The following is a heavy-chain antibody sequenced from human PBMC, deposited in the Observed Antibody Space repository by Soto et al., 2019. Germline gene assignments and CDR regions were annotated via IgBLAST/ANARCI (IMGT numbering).Heavy chain of an antibody. J-gene: IGHJ5*02. D-gene: IGHD1-7*01. CDR3: ARDRGYNWNYGWFDP. V-gene: IGHV1-18*01. CDR2: ISAYNGNT. Sequence: QVQLVQSGAEVKKPGASVKVSCKASGYTFTSYGISWVRQAPGQGLEWMGRISAYNGNTNYAQKLQGRVTMTTDTSTSTAYMELKSLRSDDTAVYYCARDRGYNWNYGWFDPWGQGTLVTVSS. CDR1: GYTFTSYG.